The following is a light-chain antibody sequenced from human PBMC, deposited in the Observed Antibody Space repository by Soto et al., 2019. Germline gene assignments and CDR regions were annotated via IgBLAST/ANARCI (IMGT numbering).Light chain of an antibody. CDR3: QQLNSYPFT. CDR1: QGISSY. CDR2: AAS. Sequence: DIQLTQSPSFLSASVGDRVTITCRASQGISSYLAWYQKKPGKTPKLLIYAASTLQSGVPSRFSGSGSGTEFTLTISSLQPEDFANYYCQQLNSYPFTFGGGTKVEIK. J-gene: IGKJ4*01. V-gene: IGKV1-9*01.